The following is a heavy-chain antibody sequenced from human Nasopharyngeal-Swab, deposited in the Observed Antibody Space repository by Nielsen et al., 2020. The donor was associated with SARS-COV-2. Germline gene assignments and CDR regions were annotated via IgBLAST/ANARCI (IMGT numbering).Heavy chain of an antibody. Sequence: GRQAPGKGLEWVSGIAWNSGSLAYVDSVKGRFTISRDNAKNSLYLQMNSLTEEDTAFYYCARGSGSEWFYYYGMDVWGQGTTVTVSS. J-gene: IGHJ6*02. D-gene: IGHD2-21*01. CDR3: ARGSGSEWFYYYGMDV. V-gene: IGHV3-9*01. CDR2: IAWNSGSL.